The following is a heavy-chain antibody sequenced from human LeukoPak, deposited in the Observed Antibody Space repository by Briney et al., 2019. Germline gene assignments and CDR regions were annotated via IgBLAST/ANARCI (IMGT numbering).Heavy chain of an antibody. Sequence: PGGSLRLSCAASGFTFSSYSMNWVRQAPGKGLEWVSSISSSSSYIYYADSVKGRFAISRDNAKNSLYLQMNSLRAEDTAVYYCAREGVSAAAYTYAFDIWGQGTMVTVSS. CDR1: GFTFSSYS. CDR3: AREGVSAAAYTYAFDI. D-gene: IGHD6-13*01. J-gene: IGHJ3*02. V-gene: IGHV3-21*01. CDR2: ISSSSSYI.